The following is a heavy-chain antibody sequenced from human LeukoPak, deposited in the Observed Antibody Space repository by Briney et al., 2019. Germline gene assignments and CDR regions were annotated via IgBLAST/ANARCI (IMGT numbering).Heavy chain of an antibody. V-gene: IGHV3-9*01. CDR2: ISWNSGSI. Sequence: GRSLRLSCAASGFTFDDYAMHWVPHAPGKGLEWGSGISWNSGSIGYADSVKGRFTISRDNAKNSLYLQMNSLRAEDTALYYCAKGGGVGVAGNWFDPWGQGTLVTVSS. J-gene: IGHJ5*02. CDR3: AKGGGVGVAGNWFDP. D-gene: IGHD6-19*01. CDR1: GFTFDDYA.